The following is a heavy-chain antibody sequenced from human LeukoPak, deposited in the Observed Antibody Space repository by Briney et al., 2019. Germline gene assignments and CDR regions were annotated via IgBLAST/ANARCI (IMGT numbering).Heavy chain of an antibody. CDR3: ARCMDLGGVVVIKRAFDI. J-gene: IGHJ3*02. CDR2: IYYSGST. V-gene: IGHV4-39*07. CDR1: GGSISSSSYY. Sequence: PSETLSLTCTVSGGSISSSSYYWGWIRQPPGKGLEWIGSIYYSGSTYYNPSLKSRVTISVDTSKNQFSLKLSSVTAADTAVYYCARCMDLGGVVVIKRAFDIWGQGTMVTVSS. D-gene: IGHD3-22*01.